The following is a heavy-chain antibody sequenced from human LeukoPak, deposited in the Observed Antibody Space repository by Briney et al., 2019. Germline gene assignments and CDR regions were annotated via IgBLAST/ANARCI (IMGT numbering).Heavy chain of an antibody. CDR1: GYTFTSYG. D-gene: IGHD3-22*01. CDR3: ARLNDRADAFDI. CDR2: ISAYNGNT. Sequence: ASVKVSCKASGYTFTSYGINWVRQAPGQGLEWMGWISAYNGNTNYAQKLQGRVTMTTDTSTSTAYMELRSLRSDDTAVYYCARLNDRADAFDIWGQGTMVTVSS. V-gene: IGHV1-18*01. J-gene: IGHJ3*02.